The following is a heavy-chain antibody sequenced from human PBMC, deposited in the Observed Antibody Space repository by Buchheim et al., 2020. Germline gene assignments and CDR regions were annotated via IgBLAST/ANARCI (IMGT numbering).Heavy chain of an antibody. CDR1: GFTFSSYG. CDR3: ARDVDSSGYYSTGMDV. CDR2: IWYDGSNK. V-gene: IGHV3-33*01. Sequence: QVQLVESGGGVVQPGRSLRLSCAASGFTFSSYGMHWVRQAPGKGLEWVAVIWYDGSNKYYADSVKGRFTISRDNSKNPLYLQMNSLRAEDTAVYYCARDVDSSGYYSTGMDVWGQGTT. D-gene: IGHD3-22*01. J-gene: IGHJ6*02.